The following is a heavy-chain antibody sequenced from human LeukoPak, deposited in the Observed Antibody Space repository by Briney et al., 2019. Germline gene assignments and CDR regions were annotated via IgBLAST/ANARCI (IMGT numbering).Heavy chain of an antibody. CDR3: ASGGETAVAGYYFDY. J-gene: IGHJ4*02. CDR1: GGTFSSYA. Sequence: SVKVSCKASGGTFSSYAISWVRQAPGQGLEWMGRIIPILGIANYAQKFQGRVTITADKSTSTAYMELGSLRSEDTAVYYCASGGETAVAGYYFDYWGQGTLVTVSS. V-gene: IGHV1-69*04. CDR2: IIPILGIA. D-gene: IGHD6-19*01.